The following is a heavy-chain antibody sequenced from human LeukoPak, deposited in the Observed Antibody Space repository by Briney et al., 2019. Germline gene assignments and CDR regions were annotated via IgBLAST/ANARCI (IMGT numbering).Heavy chain of an antibody. CDR1: GASLSVSGRN. Sequence: PSETLSLTCTVSGASLSVSGRNWGWVRQPPGKGLEWIASIYYSGSTYYSPSLESRVTMSVDTSKNQFSLTLSSLTATDTTVYYCLSGHDNAIDPRGPRILVTAST. D-gene: IGHD3-9*01. CDR2: IYYSGST. J-gene: IGHJ5*02. CDR3: LSGHDNAIDP. V-gene: IGHV4-39*01.